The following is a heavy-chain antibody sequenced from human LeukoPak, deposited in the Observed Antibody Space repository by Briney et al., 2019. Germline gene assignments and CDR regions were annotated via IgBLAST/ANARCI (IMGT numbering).Heavy chain of an antibody. CDR2: INHSGST. Sequence: SSETLSLTCAVYGGSFSGHYWTWIRQPPGKGQEWIGEINHSGSTTYNPSLNNRVTISVDTSKNQFSLKMSSVTAADTAVYYCARPRYGSGSLDSWGQGTLVTVSS. D-gene: IGHD3-10*01. CDR3: ARPRYGSGSLDS. V-gene: IGHV4-34*01. J-gene: IGHJ4*02. CDR1: GGSFSGHY.